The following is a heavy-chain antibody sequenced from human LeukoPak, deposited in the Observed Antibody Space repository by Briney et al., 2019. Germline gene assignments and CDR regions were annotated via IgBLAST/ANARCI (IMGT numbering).Heavy chain of an antibody. CDR1: GFTFSSYA. D-gene: IGHD3-22*01. Sequence: PGGSLRLSCAASGFTFSSYAMSWVRQAPGKGLEWVSAISGSGGSTYYADSVKGRFTISRDNSKNTLYLQMNSLRAEDTAVYYCAKVAPYYYDSSGYYLFDCWGQGTLVTVSS. CDR2: ISGSGGST. J-gene: IGHJ4*02. CDR3: AKVAPYYYDSSGYYLFDC. V-gene: IGHV3-23*01.